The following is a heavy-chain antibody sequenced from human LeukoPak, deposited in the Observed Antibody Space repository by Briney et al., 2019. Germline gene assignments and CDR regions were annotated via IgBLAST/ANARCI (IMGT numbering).Heavy chain of an antibody. Sequence: NPSETLSLTCTVSDDSISDYYRGWIRQPPGKGLEWIGYFYNSGRSTYNPSLKSRVTISADTSKNHFSLKLNSVTTADTAVYYCTGGAGWLIDYWGQGILVTVSS. J-gene: IGHJ4*02. V-gene: IGHV4-59*01. CDR2: FYNSGRS. D-gene: IGHD3-16*01. CDR1: DDSISDYY. CDR3: TGGAGWLIDY.